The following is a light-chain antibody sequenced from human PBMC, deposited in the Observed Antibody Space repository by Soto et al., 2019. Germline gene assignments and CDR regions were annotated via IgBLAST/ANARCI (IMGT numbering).Light chain of an antibody. CDR1: QSISSY. V-gene: IGKV1-39*01. CDR2: AAS. J-gene: IGKJ1*01. Sequence: IHMTQSSSSLSASVGDRVTIACRASQSISSYLNWYQQKPGKAPKLLIYAASSLQSGVPSRFSGSGSGTDFTLTISSLQPEDFATYYCQQSYSTPPTFCQGTKV. CDR3: QQSYSTPPT.